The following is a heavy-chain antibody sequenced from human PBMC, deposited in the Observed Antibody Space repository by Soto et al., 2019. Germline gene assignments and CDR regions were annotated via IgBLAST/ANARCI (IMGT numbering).Heavy chain of an antibody. Sequence: GASVKVSCKASRGTFSSYTISWVRQAPGQGLEWMGRIIPILGIANYAQKFQGRVTITADKSTSTAYMELSSLRSEDTAVYYCARDRPPKPLDYSNWFDPWGQGTLVTVSS. CDR2: IIPILGIA. D-gene: IGHD4-4*01. J-gene: IGHJ5*02. V-gene: IGHV1-69*04. CDR3: ARDRPPKPLDYSNWFDP. CDR1: RGTFSSYT.